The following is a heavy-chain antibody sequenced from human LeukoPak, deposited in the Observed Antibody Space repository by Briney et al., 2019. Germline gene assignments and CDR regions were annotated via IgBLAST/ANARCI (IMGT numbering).Heavy chain of an antibody. Sequence: PSETLSLTCTVSGGSMTTHHWKWIRQTPGKGLEWIGYVFDSGRTKENPSLKSRVTLSADTSKNQLSLRLSSVTAADTAVYYCTTIKRGNIFGYFDFWGQGILVTVSS. CDR1: GGSMTTHH. J-gene: IGHJ4*02. CDR2: VFDSGRT. D-gene: IGHD5-18*01. V-gene: IGHV4-59*11. CDR3: TTIKRGNIFGYFDF.